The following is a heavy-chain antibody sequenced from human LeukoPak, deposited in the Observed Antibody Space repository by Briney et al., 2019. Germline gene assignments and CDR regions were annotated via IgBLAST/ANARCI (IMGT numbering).Heavy chain of an antibody. CDR1: GFTFSSYS. V-gene: IGHV3-21*01. CDR2: ISSGSAFI. CDR3: ARDLAVKGDRDAFDI. J-gene: IGHJ3*02. D-gene: IGHD3-16*01. Sequence: GGSLRLSCTASGFTFSSYSMNWVRQAPGKGLEWVSSISSGSAFIYYADSVKGRFTISRDNAKKSLYLQMNSLRAEDTAVYYCARDLAVKGDRDAFDIWGQGTMVTVSP.